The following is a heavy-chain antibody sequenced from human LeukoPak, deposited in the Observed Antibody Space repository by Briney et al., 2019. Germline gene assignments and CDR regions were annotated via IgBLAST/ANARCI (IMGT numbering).Heavy chain of an antibody. J-gene: IGHJ4*02. V-gene: IGHV4-4*07. Sequence: SDTLSLTCSVTGASNQKYYWSWIRQPAGRGLEWLGRIYSFVMTEYNPSLTSRVTMSVDTSKNHFSLTLRSVTAADTAMYYCARDRAGDDSVVRLDYWGQGLQVTVSS. CDR1: GASNQKYY. CDR3: ARDRAGDDSVVRLDY. CDR2: IYSFVMT. D-gene: IGHD2-15*01.